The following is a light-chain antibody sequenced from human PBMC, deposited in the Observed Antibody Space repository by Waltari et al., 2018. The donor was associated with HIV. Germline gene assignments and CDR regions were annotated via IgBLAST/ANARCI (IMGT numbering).Light chain of an antibody. J-gene: IGLJ3*02. V-gene: IGLV1-44*01. CDR2: SND. CDR1: NSNVGSNP. CDR3: AARDDSLNAWV. Sequence: QSVLTQPPSASGTPGRRVTISCSGNNSNVGSNPVNWYRQVPGTAPKLLMFSNDHRPSGVPDGFSGSKSGTSASLAIRGLKSGDEADYYCAARDDSLNAWVFGGGTKVTVL.